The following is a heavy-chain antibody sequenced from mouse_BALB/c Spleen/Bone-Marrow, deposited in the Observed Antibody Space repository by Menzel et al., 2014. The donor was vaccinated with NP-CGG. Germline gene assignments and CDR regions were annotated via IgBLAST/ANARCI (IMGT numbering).Heavy chain of an antibody. Sequence: EVQLAESGPGLVKPSQSLSLTCSVTGYSITSGYYWNWIRQFPGNKLEWMGYISYDGSNNYNPSLKNRISITRDTSKNQFFLKLNSVATEDTATYYCARDPGLDYDPFDYWGQGTTLTVSS. CDR3: ARDPGLDYDPFDY. CDR1: GYSITSGYY. CDR2: ISYDGSN. J-gene: IGHJ2*01. D-gene: IGHD2-4*01. V-gene: IGHV3-6*02.